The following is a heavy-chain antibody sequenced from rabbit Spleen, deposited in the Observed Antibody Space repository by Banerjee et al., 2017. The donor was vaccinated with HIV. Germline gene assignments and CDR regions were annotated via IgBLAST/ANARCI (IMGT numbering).Heavy chain of an antibody. CDR1: GFSFSSSYY. D-gene: IGHD1-1*01. Sequence: QEQLVESGGDLVKPGASLTLTCTASGFSFSSSYYMCWVRQAPGKGLEWIACIYTGSSGSTYYASWAKGRFTISKTSSTTVTLQMTSLTAADTATYFCARDTSSSFSSYGMDLWGQGTLVTVS. CDR2: IYTGSSGST. CDR3: ARDTSSSFSSYGMDL. V-gene: IGHV1S45*01. J-gene: IGHJ6*01.